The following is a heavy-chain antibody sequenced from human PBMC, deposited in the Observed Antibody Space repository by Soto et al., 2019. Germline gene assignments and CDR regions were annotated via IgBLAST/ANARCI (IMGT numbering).Heavy chain of an antibody. J-gene: IGHJ4*02. CDR2: LSSSGGST. Sequence: VQLLDSGGGLVQPGGSLRLSCAASGFTFNNYVMSWVRQAPGKGLEWVSALSSSGGSTYYADSVKGRFAISRDNSKNTLYQQMNSLRAEDTAVYDCAKCEFIFGSNSLYYFDYWGQGTRVAVSS. CDR3: AKCEFIFGSNSLYYFDY. D-gene: IGHD5-18*01. V-gene: IGHV3-23*01. CDR1: GFTFNNYV.